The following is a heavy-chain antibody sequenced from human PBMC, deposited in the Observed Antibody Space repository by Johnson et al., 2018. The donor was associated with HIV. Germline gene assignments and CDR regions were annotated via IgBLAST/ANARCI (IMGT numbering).Heavy chain of an antibody. CDR2: ISYDGSNK. Sequence: QVQLVESGGGLVQPGGSLRLSCAASGFTFSSYAMHWVRQAPGKGLEWVAVISYDGSNKYYADSVKGRFTISRDNSKNTLFLQMNSLRAEDTAAYFCAKNHFDIWGQGTMVTVSS. J-gene: IGHJ3*02. CDR1: GFTFSSYA. CDR3: AKNHFDI. V-gene: IGHV3-30-3*02.